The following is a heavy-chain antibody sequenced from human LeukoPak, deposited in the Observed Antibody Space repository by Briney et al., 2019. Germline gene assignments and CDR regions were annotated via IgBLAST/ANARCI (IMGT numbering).Heavy chain of an antibody. J-gene: IGHJ4*02. CDR1: GGSISSYY. CDR2: IYYSGST. D-gene: IGHD4-17*01. CDR3: ARGGLDDYGDYYPFDY. Sequence: SETLSLTCTVSGGSISSYYWSWIRQPPGKGLEWIGYIYYSGSTNYNPSLKSRVTISVDTSKNQFSLKLSSVTAADTAVYYCARGGLDDYGDYYPFDYWGQGTLVTVSS. V-gene: IGHV4-59*01.